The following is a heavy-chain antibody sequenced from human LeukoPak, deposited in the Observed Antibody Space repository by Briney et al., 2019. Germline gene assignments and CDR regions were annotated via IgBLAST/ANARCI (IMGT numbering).Heavy chain of an antibody. V-gene: IGHV3-23*01. CDR2: ITAGGGST. Sequence: GGSLRLSCAASGFTFSSYAMSWVRQAPGKGLEWVSAITAGGGSTYYADSVKGRFTISRDNSKNTLYLQMNSLRAEDTAVYYCAKDLSAFDHWGQGTLVTVSS. CDR3: AKDLSAFDH. CDR1: GFTFSSYA. J-gene: IGHJ4*02.